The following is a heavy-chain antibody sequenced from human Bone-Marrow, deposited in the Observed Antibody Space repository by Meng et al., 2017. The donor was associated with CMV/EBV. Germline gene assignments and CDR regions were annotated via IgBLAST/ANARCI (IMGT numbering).Heavy chain of an antibody. J-gene: IGHJ6*02. V-gene: IGHV3-21*01. D-gene: IGHD3-3*01. CDR2: ISSSSSYI. CDR1: GFTFSSYS. CDR3: TRAPRVLRFLSLSYDMDV. Sequence: GGSLRLSCAASGFTFSSYSMNWVRQAPGKGLEWVSSISSSSSYIYYADSLKGRFTISRDNAKNSLYLQMNSLRAEDTAVYYCTRAPRVLRFLSLSYDMDVWGPGNTVTVSS.